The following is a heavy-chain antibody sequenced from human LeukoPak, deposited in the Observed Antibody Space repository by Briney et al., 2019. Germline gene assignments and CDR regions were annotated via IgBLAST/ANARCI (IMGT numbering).Heavy chain of an antibody. CDR2: IYWDDDK. CDR3: AHRRGGYNWNHGDFDY. CDR1: GFSLSTTGVG. Sequence: SGPTLVNPTQALALTCTFSGFSLSTTGVGVGWIRQSPGKSLEWLALIYWDDDKRYSPSLKNRLTITKDASKNLVVLTMTNVDPVDTATYYCAHRRGGYNWNHGDFDYWGQGTLVTVSS. V-gene: IGHV2-5*02. J-gene: IGHJ4*02. D-gene: IGHD1-14*01.